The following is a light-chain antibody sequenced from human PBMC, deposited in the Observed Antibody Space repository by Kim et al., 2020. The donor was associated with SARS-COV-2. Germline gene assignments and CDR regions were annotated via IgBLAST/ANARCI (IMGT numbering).Light chain of an antibody. CDR3: QQRSNVWT. CDR1: QSVSSH. J-gene: IGKJ1*01. CDR2: DAS. V-gene: IGKV3-11*01. Sequence: EIVLTQSPATLSLSPGERATLSCRASQSVSSHLASYPQKTGQAPRLLIYDASNRATGIPARFSGSGTGTDFTLTISSLRPGDFAVYYCQQRSNVWTFGQETRVDNK.